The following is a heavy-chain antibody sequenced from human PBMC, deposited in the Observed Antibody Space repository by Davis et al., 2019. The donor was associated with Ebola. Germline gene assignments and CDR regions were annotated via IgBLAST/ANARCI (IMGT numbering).Heavy chain of an antibody. CDR2: ISAYKGNT. CDR1: GYTFTNYG. CDR3: ARPRQQLVPSYYFGMDV. V-gene: IGHV1-18*01. Sequence: AASVKVSCKASGYTFTNYGVTWVRQAPGQGLEWMGWISAYKGNTNYAQKVQDRLTMTTDISTNTASMELRSLRPDDTAVYYCARPRQQLVPSYYFGMDVWGQGTTVTVSS. J-gene: IGHJ6*02. D-gene: IGHD6-13*01.